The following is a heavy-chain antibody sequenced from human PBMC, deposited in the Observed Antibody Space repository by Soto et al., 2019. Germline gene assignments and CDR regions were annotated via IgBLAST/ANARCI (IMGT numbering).Heavy chain of an antibody. CDR2: IYYSAST. CDR1: GGSISSYY. V-gene: IGHV4-59*12. Sequence: PSETLSLTCTVSGGSISSYYWSWIRQPPGKGLEWIGYIYYSASTNYSPSLKSRVTISVDRSKNQFSLKLSSVTAADTAVYYCARTPDIWGQGTMVTVSS. CDR3: ARTPDI. J-gene: IGHJ3*02.